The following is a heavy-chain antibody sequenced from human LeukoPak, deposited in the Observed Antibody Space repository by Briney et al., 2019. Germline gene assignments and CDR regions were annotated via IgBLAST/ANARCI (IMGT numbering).Heavy chain of an antibody. CDR2: IWYDGSSK. J-gene: IGHJ4*02. D-gene: IGHD3-22*01. CDR1: GFTFSSYG. Sequence: RPGGSLRLSCAASGFTFSSYGMHWVRQAPGKGLEWVAVIWYDGSSKYYADSVKGRFTISRDNSKNTLYLQMNSLRAEDTAVYYCARGEYYYDSSGYTSVDYWGQGTLVTVSS. CDR3: ARGEYYYDSSGYTSVDY. V-gene: IGHV3-33*08.